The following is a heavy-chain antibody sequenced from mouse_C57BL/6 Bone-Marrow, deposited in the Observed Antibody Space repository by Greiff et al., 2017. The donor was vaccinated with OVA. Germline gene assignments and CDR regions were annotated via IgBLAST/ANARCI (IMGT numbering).Heavy chain of an antibody. CDR3: AREGANWRYAY. CDR1: GYTFTDYN. J-gene: IGHJ3*01. CDR2: INPNNGGT. Sequence: EVKLEESGPELVKPGASVKIPCKASGYTFTDYNMDWVTQSHGKSLEWIGDINPNNGGTIYNQKFKGKATLTVDKSYSTAYMELRSLTSEDTAIYYCAREGANWRYAYWGQGTLVTVSA. D-gene: IGHD4-1*01. V-gene: IGHV1-18*01.